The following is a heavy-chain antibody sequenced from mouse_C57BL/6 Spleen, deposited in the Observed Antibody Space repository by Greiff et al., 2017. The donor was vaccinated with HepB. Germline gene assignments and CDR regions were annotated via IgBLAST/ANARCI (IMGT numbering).Heavy chain of an antibody. D-gene: IGHD2-4*01. J-gene: IGHJ3*01. Sequence: EVQLQQSGPELVKPGASVKMSCKASGYTFTDYNMHWVKQSHGKSLEWIGYINPNNGGTSYNQKFKGKATLTVNKSSSTAYMELRSLTSEDSAVYYCAREVYYDYWFAYWGQGTLVTVSA. CDR2: INPNNGGT. V-gene: IGHV1-22*01. CDR3: AREVYYDYWFAY. CDR1: GYTFTDYN.